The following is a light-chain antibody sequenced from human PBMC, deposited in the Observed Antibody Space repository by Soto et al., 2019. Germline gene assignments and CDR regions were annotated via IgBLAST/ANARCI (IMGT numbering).Light chain of an antibody. J-gene: IGLJ1*01. CDR1: SSDVGAYNY. Sequence: QSVLTHPPSASGSPGQSVTISCTGTSSDVGAYNYVSRYQHHPGKAPKLMIYEVTKRPSGVPDRFSGSKSGNTASLTVSGLQAEDEADYYCSSYAGSNKGVFGTGTKVTVL. CDR2: EVT. V-gene: IGLV2-8*01. CDR3: SSYAGSNKGV.